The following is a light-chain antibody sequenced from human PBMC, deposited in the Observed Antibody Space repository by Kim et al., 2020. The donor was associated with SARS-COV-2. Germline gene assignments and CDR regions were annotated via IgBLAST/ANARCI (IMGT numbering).Light chain of an antibody. J-gene: IGLJ1*01. V-gene: IGLV3-19*01. CDR3: NSRDSSGNLV. CDR2: GKN. Sequence: SSELTQDPAVSVALGQTVRITCQGDSLRSYYASWYQQKPGQAPVLVIYGKNNRPSGIPDRFSGSSSGNTASLTITGAQAGDEADYYCNSRDSSGNLVFGT. CDR1: SLRSYY.